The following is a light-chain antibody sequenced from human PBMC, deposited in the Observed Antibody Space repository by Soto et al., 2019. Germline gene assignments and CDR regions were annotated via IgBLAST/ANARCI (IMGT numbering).Light chain of an antibody. J-gene: IGLJ1*01. V-gene: IGLV2-23*01. CDR3: CSYVCARTYV. CDR2: EGS. Sequence: QSALTQPASVSGSPGQSITISCRGSIRDVGSSGPVSWYQHHPGQVPKLIMYEGSRRPSGGSSRCAGTKTGNTASLTITGLQAEDEANYYCCSYVCARTYVCRTGTKVTVL. CDR1: IRDVGSSGP.